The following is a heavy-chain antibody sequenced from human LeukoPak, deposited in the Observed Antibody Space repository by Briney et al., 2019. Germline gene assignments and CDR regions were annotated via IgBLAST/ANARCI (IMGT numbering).Heavy chain of an antibody. J-gene: IGHJ4*02. Sequence: GGSLRLSCAASGFTFSTYGMHWVRQAPGKGLEWVAVISYDGSNKYYVDSVKGRFTITRDNSKNTLYLQMNSLRSDDTAVYYCAKGIAVDYDYIWGSYRPVLFDHRGQGTLVTVSS. CDR3: AKGIAVDYDYIWGSYRPVLFDH. CDR1: GFTFSTYG. V-gene: IGHV3-30*18. CDR2: ISYDGSNK. D-gene: IGHD3-16*02.